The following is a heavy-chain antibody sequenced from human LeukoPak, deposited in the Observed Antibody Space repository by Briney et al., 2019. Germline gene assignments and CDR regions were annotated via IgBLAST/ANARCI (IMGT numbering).Heavy chain of an antibody. CDR1: GGSISSYY. J-gene: IGHJ3*02. Sequence: SETLSLTCTVSGGSISSYYWSWIRQPPGKGLEWIGYIYYSGSTNYNPSLKSRVTISVDTSKNQFSLKLSSVTAADTAVYYCARDWRTDTAMVTHDAFDIWGQGTMVTVSS. V-gene: IGHV4-59*12. CDR2: IYYSGST. D-gene: IGHD5-18*01. CDR3: ARDWRTDTAMVTHDAFDI.